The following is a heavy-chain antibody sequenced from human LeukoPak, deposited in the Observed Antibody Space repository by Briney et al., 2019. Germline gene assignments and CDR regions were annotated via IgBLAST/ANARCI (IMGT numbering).Heavy chain of an antibody. CDR2: IWYDGSKR. J-gene: IGHJ4*02. V-gene: IGHV3-33*08. CDR1: GFNFGYYG. CDR3: ARDFCSTSSCYDY. D-gene: IGHD2-15*01. Sequence: RAGGSLRLSCTASGFNFGYYGMSWVRQAPGKGLEWVALIWYDGSKRYYADSVKGRFTISKDTSKNTLYLQMDSLRAEDTAVYYCARDFCSTSSCYDYWGQGTLVIVSS.